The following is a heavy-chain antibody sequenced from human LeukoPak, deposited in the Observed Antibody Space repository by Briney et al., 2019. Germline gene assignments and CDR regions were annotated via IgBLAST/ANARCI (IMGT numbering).Heavy chain of an antibody. CDR3: AREVLVSPYYFDY. D-gene: IGHD4/OR15-4a*01. Sequence: ASVKVSCKASGYTFTGYYMHWVQQAPGQGLEWMGRINPNSGGTNYAQKFQGRVTMTRDTSISTAYMELSRLRSDDTAVYYCAREVLVSPYYFDYWGQGTLVTVSS. CDR1: GYTFTGYY. V-gene: IGHV1-2*06. J-gene: IGHJ4*02. CDR2: INPNSGGT.